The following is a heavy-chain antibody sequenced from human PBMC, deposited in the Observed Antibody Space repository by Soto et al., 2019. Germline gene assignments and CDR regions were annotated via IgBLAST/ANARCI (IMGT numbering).Heavy chain of an antibody. V-gene: IGHV3-30-3*01. CDR2: ISYDGSNK. CDR1: GFTFSSYA. CDR3: ARDLGGIAAAGTSRNYYYYGMDV. D-gene: IGHD6-13*01. Sequence: GGSLRLSCAASGFTFSSYAMHWVRQAPGKGLEWVAVISYDGSNKYYADSVKGRFTISRDNSKNTLYLQMNSLRAEDTAVYYCARDLGGIAAAGTSRNYYYYGMDVWGQGTTVTVSS. J-gene: IGHJ6*02.